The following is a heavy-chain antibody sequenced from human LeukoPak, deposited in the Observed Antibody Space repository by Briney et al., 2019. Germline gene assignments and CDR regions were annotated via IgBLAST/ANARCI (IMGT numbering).Heavy chain of an antibody. V-gene: IGHV1-2*02. CDR3: ARDFYGSRPGAFVY. J-gene: IGHJ4*02. CDR1: GYTFTGYY. Sequence: ASVKVSCKASGYTFTGYYMHWVRQAPGQGLEWMGWINPNSGGTNYAQKFQGRVAMTRDTSISTVYMELSRLRSDDTAVYYCARDFYGSRPGAFVYWGQGTLITVSS. D-gene: IGHD3-10*01. CDR2: INPNSGGT.